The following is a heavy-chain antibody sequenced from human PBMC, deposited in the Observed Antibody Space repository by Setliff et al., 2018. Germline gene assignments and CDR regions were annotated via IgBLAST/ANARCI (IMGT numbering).Heavy chain of an antibody. CDR1: GFTFSNAW. D-gene: IGHD5-12*01. J-gene: IGHJ3*02. Sequence: PGGSLRLSCAASGFTFSNAWMSWVRQAPGKGLEWVGRIKSKTDGGTTDYAAPVKGRFTISRDDSKNTLYLQMNSLKTEDTAVYYCTTVLRDGYNYGGVDAFDIWGQGTMVTVSS. CDR2: IKSKTDGGTT. V-gene: IGHV3-15*01. CDR3: TTVLRDGYNYGGVDAFDI.